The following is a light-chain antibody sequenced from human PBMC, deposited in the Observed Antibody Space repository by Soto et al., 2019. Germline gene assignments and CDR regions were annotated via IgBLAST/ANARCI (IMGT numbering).Light chain of an antibody. J-gene: IGLJ2*01. CDR1: SSNIGAGFD. CDR3: QSYDSRLSGAV. V-gene: IGLV1-40*01. CDR2: GYN. Sequence: QLVLTQPPSVSGAPGQRVTISCTGSSSNIGAGFDVHWYQQLPGTAPKFLIYGYNNRPSGVPDRFSGSKSGTSAYLVITGLQAEDEADYYCQSYDSRLSGAVFGGGTKLTVL.